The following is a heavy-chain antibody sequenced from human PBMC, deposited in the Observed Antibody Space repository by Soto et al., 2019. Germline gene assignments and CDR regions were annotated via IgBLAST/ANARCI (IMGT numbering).Heavy chain of an antibody. CDR2: ISGSGGST. J-gene: IGHJ5*02. Sequence: EVQLLESGGGLVQPGGSLRLSCAASGFTFSSYAMSWVRQAPGKGLEWVSAISGSGGSTYYADSVKGRFTISRDNSKNTLYLQMNSLRAEDTAVYYCAKGLAGRYNWNSQDNGFDPWGQGTLVTVSS. D-gene: IGHD1-7*01. V-gene: IGHV3-23*01. CDR3: AKGLAGRYNWNSQDNGFDP. CDR1: GFTFSSYA.